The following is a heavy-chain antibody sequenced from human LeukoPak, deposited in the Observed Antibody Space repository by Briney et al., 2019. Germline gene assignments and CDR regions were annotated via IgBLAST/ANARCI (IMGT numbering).Heavy chain of an antibody. CDR2: ISAYNGNT. J-gene: IGHJ4*02. CDR3: ARANERAADADDFDY. Sequence: ASVKVSCKASGYTFTGYYMHWVRQAPGQGLEWMGWISAYNGNTNYAQKLQGRVTMTTDTSTSTVYMELRSLRSDDTAVYYCARANERAADADDFDYWGQGTLVTVSS. D-gene: IGHD6-13*01. V-gene: IGHV1-18*04. CDR1: GYTFTGYY.